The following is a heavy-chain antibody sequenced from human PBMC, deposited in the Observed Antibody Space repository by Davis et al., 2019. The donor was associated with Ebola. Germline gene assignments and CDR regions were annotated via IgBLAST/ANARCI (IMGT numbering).Heavy chain of an antibody. D-gene: IGHD3-16*02. J-gene: IGHJ4*02. CDR2: MNPNSGNT. CDR3: AREIKRATQGSFFDY. V-gene: IGHV1-8*01. Sequence: ASVKVSCKASGYTFTRYDIIWVRQATGQGLEWMGWMNPNSGNTGYAQKFQGRVIMTRNTSINTAYMQVSSLASEDSAVYYCAREIKRATQGSFFDYWGQGTLVTVSS. CDR1: GYTFTRYD.